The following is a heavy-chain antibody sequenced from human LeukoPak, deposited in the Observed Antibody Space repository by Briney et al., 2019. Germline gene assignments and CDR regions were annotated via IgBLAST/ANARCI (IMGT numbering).Heavy chain of an antibody. CDR1: GGSIASSSHY. D-gene: IGHD4-17*01. Sequence: SETLSLTCTVSGGSIASSSHYWAWIRQPPGKGLQWIGSISYSGDIYNNPSLKSRVTISVDTSKNQLSLKLSSVTAADTAVYYCVKARAVTTVLDAFDIWGQGTMVTVSS. V-gene: IGHV4-39*01. J-gene: IGHJ3*02. CDR2: ISYSGDI. CDR3: VKARAVTTVLDAFDI.